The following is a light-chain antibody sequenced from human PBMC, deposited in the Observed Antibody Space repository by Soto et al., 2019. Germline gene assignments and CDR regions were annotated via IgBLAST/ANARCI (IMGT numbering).Light chain of an antibody. CDR2: DAS. CDR3: QQYASSLT. J-gene: IGKJ4*01. Sequence: EIVLTQSPGTLSLSPGERATLSCRASQSGSTNYLAWYQQKPGQAPRLLIHDASSRATGVPDKFSSSGSGTDFTHIIGRLEPEDCSVYYCQQYASSLTFGGGTKIEIQ. CDR1: QSGSTNY. V-gene: IGKV3-20*01.